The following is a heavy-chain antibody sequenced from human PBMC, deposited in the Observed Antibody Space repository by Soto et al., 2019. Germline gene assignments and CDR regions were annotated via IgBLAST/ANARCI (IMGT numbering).Heavy chain of an antibody. D-gene: IGHD5-18*01. CDR1: GGSISSYY. CDR2: IYYSGST. V-gene: IGHV4-59*01. Sequence: PSETLSLTCTVSGGSISSYYWSWIRQPPGKGLEWIGYIYYSGSTNYNPSLKSRVTISVDTSKNQFSLKLSSVTAADTAVYYCARYPVDTAMGYYFDYWGQGTLVTVSS. J-gene: IGHJ4*02. CDR3: ARYPVDTAMGYYFDY.